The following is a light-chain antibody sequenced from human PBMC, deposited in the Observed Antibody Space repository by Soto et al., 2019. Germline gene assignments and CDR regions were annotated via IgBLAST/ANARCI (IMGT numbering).Light chain of an antibody. CDR1: QSVFKGPNNKDC. V-gene: IGKV4-1*01. CDR3: QQFSSPPFFP. Sequence: DIVMTQSPDSLAVSLGERATINCKSSQSVFKGPNNKDCLAWYQQKPGQPPKLLLYWASTRESGVPDRFSGNGSGTDFTLTISSLQAEDVAIYYCQQFSSPPFFPFGQGTKVDIK. J-gene: IGKJ2*01. CDR2: WAS.